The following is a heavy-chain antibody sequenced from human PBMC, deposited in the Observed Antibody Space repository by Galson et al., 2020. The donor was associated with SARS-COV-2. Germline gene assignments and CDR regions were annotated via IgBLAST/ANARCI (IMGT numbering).Heavy chain of an antibody. Sequence: GGSLRLSCAASGFTFSSYAMHWVRQAPGKGLEWVAVISYDGSNKYYADPVKGRFTISRDNSKNTLFLQMNSLRAEDTAVHYCARDQKPVTDYDILTGTYNYYGMDVWGQGTTVTVSS. J-gene: IGHJ6*02. D-gene: IGHD3-9*01. CDR1: GFTFSSYA. CDR3: ARDQKPVTDYDILTGTYNYYGMDV. V-gene: IGHV3-30*04. CDR2: ISYDGSNK.